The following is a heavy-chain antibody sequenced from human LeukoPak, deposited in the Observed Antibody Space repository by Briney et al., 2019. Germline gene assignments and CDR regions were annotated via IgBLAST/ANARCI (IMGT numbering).Heavy chain of an antibody. CDR2: ISTNSDIR. V-gene: IGHV1-18*01. CDR1: GYTFTNYG. J-gene: IGHJ5*02. Sequence: ASVKVSCKASGYTFTNYGISGVRQAPGQGLEWMGWISTNSDIRTYEQTLQDRFTMITDTDTNTAYMELNNLTIDDTAVYYCAGAWAAMNNCFDPWGQGTPVTVSS. D-gene: IGHD3-16*01. CDR3: AGAWAAMNNCFDP.